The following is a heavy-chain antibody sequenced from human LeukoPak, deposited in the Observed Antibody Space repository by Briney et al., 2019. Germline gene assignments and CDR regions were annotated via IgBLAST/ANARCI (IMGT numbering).Heavy chain of an antibody. Sequence: ASVKVSCKVVAYDFTGYHIHWVRLAPGQGPEWMGRLNPNTGHAVYAFKFQGRVTITRDTSSSTAYMEVTRLTSDDTALYYCAKDREGAEKIILWGKGTLVTVPS. D-gene: IGHD1-14*01. J-gene: IGHJ4*02. CDR1: AYDFTGYH. CDR3: AKDREGAEKIIL. V-gene: IGHV1-2*06. CDR2: LNPNTGHA.